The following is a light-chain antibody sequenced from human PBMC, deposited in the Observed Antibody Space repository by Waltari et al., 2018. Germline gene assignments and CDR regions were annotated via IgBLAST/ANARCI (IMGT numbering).Light chain of an antibody. CDR2: DVS. CDR3: LQLNSYPWT. Sequence: DIQMTQSPSSLSASVGERVTITCRASQGIGNDLGWYQQKPGKAPKRLIYDVSSLQSGVPSRFSGSGSGTEFTLTISSLQPEDFATYYCLQLNSYPWTFGQGTKVEIK. CDR1: QGIGND. V-gene: IGKV1-17*01. J-gene: IGKJ1*01.